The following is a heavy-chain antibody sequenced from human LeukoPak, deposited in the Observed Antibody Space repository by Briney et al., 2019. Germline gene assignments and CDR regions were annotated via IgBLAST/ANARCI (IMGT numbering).Heavy chain of an antibody. CDR3: ARVVLRRGPGIAVAGSWTPPVDV. Sequence: KPSETLSLTCAVYGGSFSGYYWSWIRQPPGKGLEWIGEINHSRSTNYNPSLKSRVTISVDTSKNQFSLKLSSVTAADTAVYYCARVVLRRGPGIAVAGSWTPPVDVWGQGTTVTVSS. CDR2: INHSRST. D-gene: IGHD6-19*01. CDR1: GGSFSGYY. J-gene: IGHJ6*02. V-gene: IGHV4-34*01.